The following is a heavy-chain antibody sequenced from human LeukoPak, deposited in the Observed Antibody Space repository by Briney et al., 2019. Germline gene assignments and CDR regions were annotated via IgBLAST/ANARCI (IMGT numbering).Heavy chain of an antibody. V-gene: IGHV3-13*05. CDR2: IGTAGDP. CDR1: GYTFSSYD. J-gene: IGHJ4*02. D-gene: IGHD6-19*01. CDR3: ARGSMAGYFDY. Sequence: GGSLRLSFSASGYTFSSYDMHWVPHATGKGLEWVSAIGTAGDPYYPGSVKGRFTISRENAKTSFYLQMNSLRAGDTAVYYCARGSMAGYFDYWGQGTLVSVSS.